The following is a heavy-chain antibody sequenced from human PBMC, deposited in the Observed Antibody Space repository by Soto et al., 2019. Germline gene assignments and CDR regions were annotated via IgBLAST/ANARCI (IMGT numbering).Heavy chain of an antibody. D-gene: IGHD6-13*01. V-gene: IGHV2-26*04. CDR3: ASTYSTSWYWFDP. J-gene: IGHJ5*02. CDR1: GFSLSNAGLG. Sequence: QVTVKESGPVLVKPTETLTLTCTVSGFSLSNAGLGVSWIRQPPGKALEWLAHILSHDEKSYSTSLKSRLTISKDTSKSQVVLTMTNMDPVDTATYYCASTYSTSWYWFDPWGQGTLVTVSS. CDR2: ILSHDEK.